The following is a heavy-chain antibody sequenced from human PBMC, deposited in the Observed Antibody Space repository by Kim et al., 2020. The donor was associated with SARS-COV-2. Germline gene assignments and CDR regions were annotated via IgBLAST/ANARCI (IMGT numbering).Heavy chain of an antibody. J-gene: IGHJ4*02. CDR3: ARNHYDILTGRTARPLGDV. CDR1: GGSISSSSYY. D-gene: IGHD3-9*01. CDR2: IYYSENT. V-gene: IGHV4-39*07. Sequence: SETLSLTCTVSGGSISSSSYYWGWIRQPPGKGLEWIGSIYYSENTYYNPSLKSRVTISVDTSKNQFSLKLSSVTAADTAVYYCARNHYDILTGRTARPLGDVGGQGTLVTVSS.